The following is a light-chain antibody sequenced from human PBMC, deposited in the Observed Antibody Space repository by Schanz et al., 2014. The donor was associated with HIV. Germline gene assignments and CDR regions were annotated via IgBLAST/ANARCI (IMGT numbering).Light chain of an antibody. J-gene: IGKJ1*01. CDR3: QKYNGAPRT. V-gene: IGKV3D-15*01. CDR1: ESVSNN. Sequence: EIVMTQSPDTLSVSPGERATLSCRTSESVSNNLAWYQQKPGQAPRLLIYGASSRATGISDRFSGSGSGTDFTLTISSLQSEDVATYYCQKYNGAPRTFGQGTRVDFK. CDR2: GAS.